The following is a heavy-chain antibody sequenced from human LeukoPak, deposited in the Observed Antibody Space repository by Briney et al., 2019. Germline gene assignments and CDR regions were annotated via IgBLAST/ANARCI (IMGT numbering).Heavy chain of an antibody. Sequence: GGSLRLSCAASGFTFSKYWMTWVRQAPGKGLEWVANINQIGSEKYYVDSVKGRFTMSRDNAKNSMYSQMNSLRDEDTAVYYCARDKEEMVRAPYAFGIWGQGTMVTVSS. J-gene: IGHJ3*02. CDR3: ARDKEEMVRAPYAFGI. V-gene: IGHV3-7*01. CDR1: GFTFSKYW. D-gene: IGHD3-10*01. CDR2: INQIGSEK.